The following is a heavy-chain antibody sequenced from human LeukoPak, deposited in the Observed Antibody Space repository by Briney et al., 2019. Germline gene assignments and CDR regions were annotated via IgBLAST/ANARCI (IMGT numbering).Heavy chain of an antibody. J-gene: IGHJ5*02. Sequence: SVKGSCKASGGTFSSYAISWVRQAPGQGLEWMGRIIPILGIANYAQKFQGRVTITADKSTSTAYMELSSLRSEDTALYYCARQTPRGDVVGGPLIVANWFGPWGQGTLVTVSS. CDR3: ARQTPRGDVVGGPLIVANWFGP. D-gene: IGHD2-21*01. CDR1: GGTFSSYA. CDR2: IIPILGIA. V-gene: IGHV1-69*04.